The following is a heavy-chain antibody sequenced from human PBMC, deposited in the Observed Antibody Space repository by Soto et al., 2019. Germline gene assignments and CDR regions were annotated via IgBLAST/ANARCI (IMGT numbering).Heavy chain of an antibody. CDR3: AAWAEGATEVH. J-gene: IGHJ4*02. V-gene: IGHV3-33*01. Sequence: GSLRLSCETSGFSFSVYGMHWVRQAPGKGLEWVAVIWYDASKQFYAASVEGRFTISRDNSKAILYLQMNSLRAEDTAVYYCAAWAEGATEVHWGQGTLVTVSS. CDR2: IWYDASKQ. CDR1: GFSFSVYG. D-gene: IGHD2-15*01.